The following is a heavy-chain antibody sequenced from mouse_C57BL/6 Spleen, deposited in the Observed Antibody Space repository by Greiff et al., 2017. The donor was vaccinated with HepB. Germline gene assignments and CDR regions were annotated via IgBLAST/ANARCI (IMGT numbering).Heavy chain of an antibody. CDR2: IDPSDSYT. CDR1: GYTFTSYW. CDR3: ARGGVYFDY. Sequence: QVQLQQPGAELVMPGASVKLSCKASGYTFTSYWMHWVKQRPGQGLEWIGEIDPSDSYTNYNQKFKGKSTLTVDKSSSTAYMQLSSLTSEDSAVYYCARGGVYFDYWGQGTTLTGSS. V-gene: IGHV1-69*01. J-gene: IGHJ2*01.